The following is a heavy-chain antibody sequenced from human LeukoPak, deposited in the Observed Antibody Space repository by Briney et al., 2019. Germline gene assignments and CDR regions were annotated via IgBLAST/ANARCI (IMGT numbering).Heavy chain of an antibody. CDR3: ARLAGDY. CDR1: GFTFSSYS. Sequence: PGGSLRLSCAASGFTFSSYSMNWVRQAPGKGLEWVSSISSSSYIYYADSVKGRFTISRDNAKNSLYLQMNSLRAENTAVYYCARLAGDYWGQGTTVTVSS. D-gene: IGHD4-17*01. CDR2: ISSSSYI. V-gene: IGHV3-21*01. J-gene: IGHJ6*02.